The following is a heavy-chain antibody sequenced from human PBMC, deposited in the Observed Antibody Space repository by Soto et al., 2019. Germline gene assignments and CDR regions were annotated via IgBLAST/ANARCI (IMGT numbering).Heavy chain of an antibody. Sequence: ASVKVSCKTSGYIFTAYSMHWVRQAPGQGLEWMGVVNPSGGSAHYAQSFEGRVTLTRDTSTSTFYMELSSLRSEDTAVYYCAREENCRGGTCYSEYFHHWGQGTLVTVSS. V-gene: IGHV1-46*01. J-gene: IGHJ1*01. CDR2: VNPSGGSA. D-gene: IGHD2-15*01. CDR3: AREENCRGGTCYSEYFHH. CDR1: GYIFTAYS.